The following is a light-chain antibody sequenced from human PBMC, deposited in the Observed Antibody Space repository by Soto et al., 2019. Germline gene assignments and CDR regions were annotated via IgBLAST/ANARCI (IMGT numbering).Light chain of an antibody. J-gene: IGKJ4*01. V-gene: IGKV3-20*01. CDR2: DAS. Sequence: EIVLTQSPGTLSLSPGERATLSCRASQSVNSQYLAWYQQRPGQAPRLVIYDASTRATGIPDRFSGSGSGTDFTLTITGLEPEDFAVYYCQQYGSSLNFGGGTKVDIK. CDR1: QSVNSQY. CDR3: QQYGSSLN.